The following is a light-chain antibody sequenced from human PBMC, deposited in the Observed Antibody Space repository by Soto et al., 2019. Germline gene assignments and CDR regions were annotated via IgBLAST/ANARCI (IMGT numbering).Light chain of an antibody. V-gene: IGKV1-6*01. J-gene: IGKJ1*01. Sequence: ATQMTQSPSPLSASVGDRVSITCRASQGIRDELGWYQQKAGKAPNLLISAASRLQSGVPSRFSGRGSGTDFTLTISSLQPEDFATYYCLQDYDYPRTFGQGTKVDIK. CDR2: AAS. CDR1: QGIRDE. CDR3: LQDYDYPRT.